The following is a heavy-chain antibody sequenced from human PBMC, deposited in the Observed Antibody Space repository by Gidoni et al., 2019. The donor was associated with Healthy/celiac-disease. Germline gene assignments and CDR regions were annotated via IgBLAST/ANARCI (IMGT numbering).Heavy chain of an antibody. CDR1: GFTFSSYS. V-gene: IGHV3-21*01. Sequence: EVQLVESGGGLVKPGGSRRLSCAASGFTFSSYSMNWVRQAPGKGLEWVSSISSSSSYIYYAASVKGRFTIFRDNAKNSLYLQMNSLRAEDTAVYYCARERHGTVTPFDYWGQGTLVTVSS. CDR3: ARERHGTVTPFDY. D-gene: IGHD4-17*01. J-gene: IGHJ4*02. CDR2: ISSSSSYI.